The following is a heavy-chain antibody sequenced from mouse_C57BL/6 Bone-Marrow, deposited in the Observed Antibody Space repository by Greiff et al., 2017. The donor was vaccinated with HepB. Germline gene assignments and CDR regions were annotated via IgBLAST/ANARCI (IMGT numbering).Heavy chain of an antibody. J-gene: IGHJ1*03. D-gene: IGHD1-1*01. Sequence: EVKLVESGGGLVQPGGSLSLSCAASGFTFTDYYMSWVRQPPGKALEWLGFIRNKANGYTTEYSASVKGRFTISRDNSQSILYLQMNALRAADSATYYCASLYYYGSSSSYWYFDVWGTGTTVTVSS. V-gene: IGHV7-3*01. CDR3: ASLYYYGSSSSYWYFDV. CDR2: IRNKANGYTT. CDR1: GFTFTDYY.